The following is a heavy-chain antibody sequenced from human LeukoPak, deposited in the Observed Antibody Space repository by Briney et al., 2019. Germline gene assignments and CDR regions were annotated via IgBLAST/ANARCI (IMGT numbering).Heavy chain of an antibody. CDR1: GYTFTGYY. CDR2: INPNGGGT. V-gene: IGHV1-2*02. CDR3: ARVKPNYYDSSAYGTFDI. Sequence: ASVKVSCKASGYTFTGYYIHWVRQAPGQGLEWMGWINPNGGGTDYAQKFQGRVTMTRDTSISTVYMELSSLRSEDTAVYYCARVKPNYYDSSAYGTFDIWGQGTMVTVSS. D-gene: IGHD3-22*01. J-gene: IGHJ3*02.